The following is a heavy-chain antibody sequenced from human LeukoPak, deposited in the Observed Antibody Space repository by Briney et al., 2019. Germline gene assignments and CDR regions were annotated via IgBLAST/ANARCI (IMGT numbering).Heavy chain of an antibody. Sequence: PAETLSLTCTVPGGSTSGYYWTWLRQPPRKGLEWVGYIYNGVSTNYNPSPKSRLHISADKSKNQFSLKLSSVTAADTAVYFCARGSQYRIIHFDAWGQGTLVSVSS. J-gene: IGHJ4*02. CDR3: ARGSQYRIIHFDA. CDR2: IYNGVST. D-gene: IGHD5-12*01. V-gene: IGHV4-59*01. CDR1: GGSTSGYY.